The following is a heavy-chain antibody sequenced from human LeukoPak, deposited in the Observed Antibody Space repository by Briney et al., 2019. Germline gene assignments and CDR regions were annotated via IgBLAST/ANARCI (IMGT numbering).Heavy chain of an antibody. CDR1: GGSISSSSYY. D-gene: IGHD3-22*01. J-gene: IGHJ3*02. CDR3: ARDMIENAFDI. V-gene: IGHV4-31*03. CDR2: IYYSGST. Sequence: SETLSLTCTVSGGSISSSSYYWGWIRQPPGKGLEWIGYIYYSGSTYYNPSLKSRVTISVDTSKNQFSLKLSSVTAADTAVYYCARDMIENAFDIWGQGTMVTVSS.